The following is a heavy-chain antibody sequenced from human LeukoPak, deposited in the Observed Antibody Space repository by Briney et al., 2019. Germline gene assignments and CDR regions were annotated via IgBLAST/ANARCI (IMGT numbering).Heavy chain of an antibody. CDR3: ARNPTVTTLYYFEY. V-gene: IGHV3-7*01. D-gene: IGHD4-17*01. CDR2: IKQDGSEK. Sequence: GGSLRLSCAASGFTFSSYWMSWVRQAPGKGLEWVANIKQDGSEKYYVDSVKGRFTISRDNAKNSLYLQMNSLRAEDTAVYYCARNPTVTTLYYFEYWGQGTLVTVSS. J-gene: IGHJ4*02. CDR1: GFTFSSYW.